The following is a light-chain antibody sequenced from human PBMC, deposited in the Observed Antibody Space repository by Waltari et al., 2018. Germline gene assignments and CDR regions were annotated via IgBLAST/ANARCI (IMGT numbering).Light chain of an antibody. CDR2: LVS. Sequence: DIVMTQSLLSLSVTPGEPASISCRSSQSLLHTAGITFLDWYLQKPGQSPQLLIYLVSNRASGVPDRFSGSGSGTDFTLKISRVESEDVGVYFCMQARQTPWTFGQGTKVEIK. J-gene: IGKJ1*01. V-gene: IGKV2-28*01. CDR3: MQARQTPWT. CDR1: QSLLHTAGITF.